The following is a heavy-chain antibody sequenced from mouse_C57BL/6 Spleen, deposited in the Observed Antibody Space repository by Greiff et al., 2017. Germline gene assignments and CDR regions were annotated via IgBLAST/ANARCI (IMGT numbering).Heavy chain of an antibody. CDR1: GYTFTSYW. V-gene: IGHV1-55*01. D-gene: IGHD1-1*01. CDR3: ARRDYYGSNCAFAY. CDR2: IYPGSGST. J-gene: IGHJ3*01. Sequence: QVKLQQPGAELVKPGASVKMSCKASGYTFTSYWITWVKQRPGQGLEWIGDIYPGSGSTNYNEKFKSKATMTVDTSSSTAYMQLNSLTSEDSAVYYCARRDYYGSNCAFAYWGQGTLVTVSA.